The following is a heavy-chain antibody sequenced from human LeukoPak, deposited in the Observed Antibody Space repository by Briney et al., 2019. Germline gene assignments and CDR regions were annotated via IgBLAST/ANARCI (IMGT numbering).Heavy chain of an antibody. CDR2: IYPGDSDT. CDR1: GYSFTSYW. Sequence: HGESLKISCKGSGYSFTSYWIGWVRQMPGKGLEWMGIIYPGDSDTRYSPSFQGQVTISADKSISTAYLQWNSLRAEDTAVYYCAKDPYSSSLDAFDIWGQGTMVTVSS. D-gene: IGHD6-13*01. CDR3: AKDPYSSSLDAFDI. V-gene: IGHV5-51*01. J-gene: IGHJ3*02.